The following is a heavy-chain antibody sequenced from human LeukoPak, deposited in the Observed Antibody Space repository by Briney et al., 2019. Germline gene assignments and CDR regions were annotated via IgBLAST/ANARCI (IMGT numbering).Heavy chain of an antibody. CDR3: TASRGVWGALDAWDGAFDI. CDR2: IRSKANSYAT. J-gene: IGHJ3*02. CDR1: GFTFSGSA. D-gene: IGHD3-16*01. V-gene: IGHV3-73*01. Sequence: GGSLRLSCAASGFTFSGSAMHWVRQASGKGLEWVGRIRSKANSYATAYAASVKGRFTISRDDSKNTAYLQMNSLKTEDTAVYYCTASRGVWGALDAWDGAFDIWGQGTMVTVSS.